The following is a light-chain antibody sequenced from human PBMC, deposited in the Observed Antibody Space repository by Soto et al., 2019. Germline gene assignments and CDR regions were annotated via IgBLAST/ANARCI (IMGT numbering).Light chain of an antibody. J-gene: IGLJ1*01. CDR2: DVT. CDR1: SSDVGGYNY. Sequence: QSVLTQPASVSGSPGQSITISCTGTSSDVGGYNYVSWYQQHPGKAPKLMISDVTNRPSGVSNRFSGSKSGNTASLTISGLQGEDDAEYYCRSYTSSTTFVFGTGTKLTVL. CDR3: RSYTSSTTFV. V-gene: IGLV2-14*03.